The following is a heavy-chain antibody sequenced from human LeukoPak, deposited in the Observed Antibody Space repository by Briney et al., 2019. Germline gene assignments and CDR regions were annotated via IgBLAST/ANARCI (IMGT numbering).Heavy chain of an antibody. V-gene: IGHV3-66*01. Sequence: PGGSLRLSCTVFGFTVSSNYMSWVRQAAGKGLEWVSVSDFGGATYYADSVKGRFTISRDASQNILYLQMNSLRTDDTAVYYCATGAGFDYWGQGTLVTVSS. CDR2: SDFGGAT. J-gene: IGHJ4*02. D-gene: IGHD6-19*01. CDR3: ATGAGFDY. CDR1: GFTVSSNY.